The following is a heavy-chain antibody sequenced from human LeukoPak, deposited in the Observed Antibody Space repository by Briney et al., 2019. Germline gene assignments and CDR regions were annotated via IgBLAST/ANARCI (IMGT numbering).Heavy chain of an antibody. D-gene: IGHD6-13*01. Sequence: SDTLSLTCAVYGGFFSGYYWSWIRQPPGKGGVWIGEINHSGSTNTNQSLKSRVTISVDTYKNQYSLKLSSVTPADTAVYYCARGKRGYSSSWYDYWGQGTLVTVSS. V-gene: IGHV4-34*01. CDR3: ARGKRGYSSSWYDY. J-gene: IGHJ4*02. CDR2: INHSGST. CDR1: GGFFSGYY.